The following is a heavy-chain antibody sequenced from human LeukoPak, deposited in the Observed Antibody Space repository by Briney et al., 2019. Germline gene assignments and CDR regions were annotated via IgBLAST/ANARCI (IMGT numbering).Heavy chain of an antibody. V-gene: IGHV3-33*01. J-gene: IGHJ4*02. D-gene: IGHD1-26*01. CDR3: ARGSGSYWDYYYFDY. Sequence: PGRSLRLSCAASGFTFSSYGMHWVRQAPGKRLEWVAVIWYDGSNKYYADSVKGRFTISRDNSKNTLYLQMNSLRAEDTAVYYCARGSGSYWDYYYFDYWGQGTLVTVSS. CDR1: GFTFSSYG. CDR2: IWYDGSNK.